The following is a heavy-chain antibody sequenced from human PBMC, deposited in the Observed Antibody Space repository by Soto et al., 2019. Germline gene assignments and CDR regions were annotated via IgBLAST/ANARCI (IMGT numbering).Heavy chain of an antibody. CDR1: GFTFRGFN. Sequence: GGSLRLSCVASGFTFRGFNIHWVRQASGKGLEWLGLKSIKPKNCATVYAASVTCMFIITRDNSKNTAFLQINSMKTGNTAVYYCTRAYEDSNYYFDYWGRGTLVTVSS. CDR2: KSIKPKNCAT. D-gene: IGHD3-22*01. J-gene: IGHJ4*02. CDR3: TRAYEDSNYYFDY. V-gene: IGHV3-73*01.